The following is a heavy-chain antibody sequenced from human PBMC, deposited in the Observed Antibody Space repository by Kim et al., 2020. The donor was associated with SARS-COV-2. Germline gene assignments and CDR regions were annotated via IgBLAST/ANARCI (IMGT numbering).Heavy chain of an antibody. CDR2: IIPIFGTA. CDR1: GGTFSSYA. Sequence: SVKVSCKASGGTFSSYAISWVRQAPGQGLEWMGGIIPIFGTANYAQKFQGRVTITADKSTSTAYMELSSLRSEDTAVYYCARDRLPGSSGYYYKWFDPWGQGTLVTVSS. D-gene: IGHD3-22*01. V-gene: IGHV1-69*06. CDR3: ARDRLPGSSGYYYKWFDP. J-gene: IGHJ5*02.